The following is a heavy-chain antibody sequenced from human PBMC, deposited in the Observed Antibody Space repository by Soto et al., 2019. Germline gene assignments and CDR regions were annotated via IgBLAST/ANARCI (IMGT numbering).Heavy chain of an antibody. CDR1: GFTFSSYS. CDR2: ISSSSSYI. D-gene: IGHD3-10*01. Sequence: EVQLLESGGGLVQPGGSLRLSCAASGFTFSSYSMSWVRQAPGKGLEWVSSISSSSSYIYYADSVKGRFTISRDNAKNSLYLQMNSLRAEDTAVYYCAREVRGPRGGMDVWGQGTTVTVSS. J-gene: IGHJ6*02. V-gene: IGHV3-21*01. CDR3: AREVRGPRGGMDV.